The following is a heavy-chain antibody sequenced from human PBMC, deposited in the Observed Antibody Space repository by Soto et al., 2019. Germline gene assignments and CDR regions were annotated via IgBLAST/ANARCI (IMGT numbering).Heavy chain of an antibody. J-gene: IGHJ3*02. CDR2: ISAYNGNT. D-gene: IGHD1-26*01. CDR1: GYTFTSYG. Sequence: ASVKVSCKASGYTFTSYGISWVRQAPGQGLEWMGWISAYNGNTNYAQKLQGRVTMTTDTSTSTAYMELRSLRSDDTAVYYCARVAVVGATGGAFDIWGQGTMVTVSS. CDR3: ARVAVVGATGGAFDI. V-gene: IGHV1-18*01.